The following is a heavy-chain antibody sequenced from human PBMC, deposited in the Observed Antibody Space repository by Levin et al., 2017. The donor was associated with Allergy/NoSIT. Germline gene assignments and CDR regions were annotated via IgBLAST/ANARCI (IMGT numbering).Heavy chain of an antibody. CDR1: GYTFTGYY. D-gene: IGHD3-22*01. V-gene: IGHV1-2*02. CDR3: ASGKSENFYFDSSGFDH. CDR2: INPNSGGT. Sequence: AASVKVSCKASGYTFTGYYMHWVRQAPGQGLEWMGWINPNSGGTNYAQKFQGRVTMTRDTSISTAYMELSRLRSGDTAVYYCASGKSENFYFDSSGFDHWGQGTLVTVSS. J-gene: IGHJ4*02.